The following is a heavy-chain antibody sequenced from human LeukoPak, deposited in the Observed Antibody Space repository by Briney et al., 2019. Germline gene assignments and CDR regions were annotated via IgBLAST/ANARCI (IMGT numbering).Heavy chain of an antibody. D-gene: IGHD6-19*01. CDR1: GYTFTSYY. V-gene: IGHV1-46*01. Sequence: ASVKVSCKASGYTFTSYYMHWVRQAPGQGLEWMGIINPSGGSTSYAQKFQGRVTMTRDTSTSTVYMELSNLRSEDTAVYYCARAAVAGSYYYYGMDVWGQGTTVTVSS. CDR2: INPSGGST. J-gene: IGHJ6*02. CDR3: ARAAVAGSYYYYGMDV.